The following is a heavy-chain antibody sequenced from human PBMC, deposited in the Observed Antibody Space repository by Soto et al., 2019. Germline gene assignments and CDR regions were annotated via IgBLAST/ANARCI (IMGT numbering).Heavy chain of an antibody. Sequence: SETLSLTCAVYGESFSGYYWSWIRQPPGKGLEWIGEIHDSGSTNYNPSLKSRLIISVDTSRNQFSLKLSSVTAADTAVYYCARGVRRPSSRYSDYWGQGTLVTVSS. CDR1: GESFSGYY. CDR3: ARGVRRPSSRYSDY. J-gene: IGHJ4*02. D-gene: IGHD6-13*01. V-gene: IGHV4-34*01. CDR2: IHDSGST.